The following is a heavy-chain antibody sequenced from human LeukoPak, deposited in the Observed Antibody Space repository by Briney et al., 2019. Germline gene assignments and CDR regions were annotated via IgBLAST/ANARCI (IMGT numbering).Heavy chain of an antibody. CDR3: ARGAYYDILTGYSGAFDI. J-gene: IGHJ3*02. CDR2: INHSGST. CDR1: IGSFSGYY. V-gene: IGHV4-34*01. Sequence: SETLSLTCAVYIGSFSGYYWSWIRQPPGKGLEWIGEINHSGSTNYNPSLKSRVTISVDTSKNQFSLKLSSVTAADTAVHYCARGAYYDILTGYSGAFDIWGQGTMVTVSS. D-gene: IGHD3-9*01.